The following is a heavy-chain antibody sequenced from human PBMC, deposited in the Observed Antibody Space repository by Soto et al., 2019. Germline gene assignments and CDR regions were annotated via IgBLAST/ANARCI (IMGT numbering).Heavy chain of an antibody. D-gene: IGHD6-13*01. V-gene: IGHV2-5*01. CDR2: IYWNDDK. CDR1: GFSLSTSGVG. Sequence: QITLKESGPTLVTPTQPLTLTCTFSGFSLSTSGVGVGWIRKPPGKALEWLALIYWNDDKRYSPSLKSRLTITKDTAKNRVVLTMTNMDPVDTATYYCSHSPGRIAAVNWGQGTLVTVAA. CDR3: SHSPGRIAAVN. J-gene: IGHJ4*02.